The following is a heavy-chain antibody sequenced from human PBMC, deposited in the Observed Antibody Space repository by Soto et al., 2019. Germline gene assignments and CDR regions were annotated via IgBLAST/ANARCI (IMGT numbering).Heavy chain of an antibody. D-gene: IGHD2-15*01. Sequence: QVQLVQSGAEVKKPGSSMKVSCKASGGAFSGYTFNWVRQAPGQGLEWMGRLIPAVGQANNAQKFKGRLTSTADESASTVYMDISSLTSEDTAVYFCAGGAVHTPTWMGAWGQGTLVTVSS. CDR2: LIPAVGQA. CDR1: GGAFSGYT. CDR3: AGGAVHTPTWMGA. J-gene: IGHJ5*02. V-gene: IGHV1-69*08.